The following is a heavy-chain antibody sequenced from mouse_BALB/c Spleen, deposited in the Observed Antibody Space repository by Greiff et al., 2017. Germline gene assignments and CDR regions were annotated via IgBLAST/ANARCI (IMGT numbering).Heavy chain of an antibody. Sequence: DVKLVESGGGLVKPGGSLKLSCAASGFTFSDYYMYWVRQTPEKRLEWVATISDGGSYTYYPDSVKGRFTISRDNAKNNLYLQMSSLKSEDTAMYYCAREEYGNYYYAMDYWGQGTSVTVSS. J-gene: IGHJ4*01. D-gene: IGHD2-10*02. V-gene: IGHV5-4*02. CDR3: AREEYGNYYYAMDY. CDR1: GFTFSDYY. CDR2: ISDGGSYT.